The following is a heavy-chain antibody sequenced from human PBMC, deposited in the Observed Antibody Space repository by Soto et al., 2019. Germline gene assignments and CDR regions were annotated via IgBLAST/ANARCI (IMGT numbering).Heavy chain of an antibody. D-gene: IGHD3-10*01. Sequence: PSETLSLTCTVSGGSISSYYWSWIRQPPGKGLEWIGYIYYSGSTNYNPSLKSRVTISVDTSKNQFSLKLSSVTAADTAVYYCARGGIVMVRGVNRYVWFDPWGQGTLVTVSS. J-gene: IGHJ5*02. CDR3: ARGGIVMVRGVNRYVWFDP. V-gene: IGHV4-59*01. CDR2: IYYSGST. CDR1: GGSISSYY.